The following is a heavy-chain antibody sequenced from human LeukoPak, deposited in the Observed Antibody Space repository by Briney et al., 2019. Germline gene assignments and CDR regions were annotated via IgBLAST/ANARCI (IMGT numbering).Heavy chain of an antibody. V-gene: IGHV4-4*07. J-gene: IGHJ4*02. D-gene: IGHD3-16*01. Sequence: PSETLSLTCTVSGASISNYYWSWIRQPAGKGLEWIGRIHGSGITNYNPSLKSRVTMSVDTSKNLFSLRLSSVTAADTAVYYCHREGGGYWGQGALVTVSS. CDR1: GASISNYY. CDR2: IHGSGIT. CDR3: HREGGGY.